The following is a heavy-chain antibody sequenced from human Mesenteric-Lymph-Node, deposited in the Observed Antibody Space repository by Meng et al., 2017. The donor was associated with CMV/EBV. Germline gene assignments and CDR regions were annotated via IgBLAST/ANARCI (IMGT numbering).Heavy chain of an antibody. CDR1: GGSINSGDYH. CDR2: ISFSGST. Sequence: LRLSCTVSGGSINSGDYHWSWIRQPPGKGLQWIGYISFSGSTNYNPSLKSRLTISIDTSKSQFSLRLSSVTAADTATYYCARRFYDFWNGYYGFDYWGQGTLVTVSS. D-gene: IGHD3-3*01. V-gene: IGHV4-30-4*08. J-gene: IGHJ4*02. CDR3: ARRFYDFWNGYYGFDY.